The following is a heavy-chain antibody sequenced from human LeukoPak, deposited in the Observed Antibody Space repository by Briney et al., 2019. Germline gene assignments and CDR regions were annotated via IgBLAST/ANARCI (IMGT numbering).Heavy chain of an antibody. Sequence: GGSLRLSCAASGFKFSNYEVNWVRQAPGEGLEWVSYISTSGNGMYYADSVKGRFTISRDNAKNSLYLQLNSLRADDTAVYYCARGAQWVLDYWGQGALVTVSS. V-gene: IGHV3-48*03. CDR1: GFKFSNYE. D-gene: IGHD1-26*01. CDR2: ISTSGNGM. CDR3: ARGAQWVLDY. J-gene: IGHJ4*02.